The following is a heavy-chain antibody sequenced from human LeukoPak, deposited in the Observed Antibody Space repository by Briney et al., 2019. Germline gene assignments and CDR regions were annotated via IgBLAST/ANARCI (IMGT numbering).Heavy chain of an antibody. CDR1: GGTFSSYA. V-gene: IGHV1-69*05. D-gene: IGHD6-6*01. CDR3: ARDKPGSSSFDY. Sequence: SVKVSCKASGGTFSSYAISWVRQAPGQGLEWMGRIIPIFGTANYAQKFQGRVTITTDESTSTAYMELSSLRSEDTAVYYCARDKPGSSSFDYWGQGTLVTVSS. CDR2: IIPIFGTA. J-gene: IGHJ4*02.